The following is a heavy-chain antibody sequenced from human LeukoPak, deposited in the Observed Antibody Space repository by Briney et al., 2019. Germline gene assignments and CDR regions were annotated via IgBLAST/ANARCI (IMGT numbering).Heavy chain of an antibody. CDR2: IYYSGST. J-gene: IGHJ6*03. CDR3: ARGDGYYYYYYMDV. V-gene: IGHV4-59*01. D-gene: IGHD5-24*01. Sequence: SETLSLTCTVYGGSISSYYWSWIRQPPGKGLEWIGYIYYSGSTNYNPSLKSRVTISVDTSKNQFSLKLSSVTAADTAVYYCARGDGYYYYYYMDVWGKGTTVTVSS. CDR1: GGSISSYY.